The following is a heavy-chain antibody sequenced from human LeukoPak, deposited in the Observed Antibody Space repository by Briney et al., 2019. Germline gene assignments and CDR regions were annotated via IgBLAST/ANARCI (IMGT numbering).Heavy chain of an antibody. CDR2: INPNSGGT. Sequence: SVKVSCKTSGYTFTGYYMHWVRQAPGQGLEWMGWINPNSGGTNYAQKFQGRVTMTRDTSISTAYMELSRLRSDDTAVYYCARGLSSSPLDAFDIWGQGTMVTVSS. V-gene: IGHV1-2*02. CDR1: GYTFTGYY. D-gene: IGHD6-6*01. J-gene: IGHJ3*02. CDR3: ARGLSSSPLDAFDI.